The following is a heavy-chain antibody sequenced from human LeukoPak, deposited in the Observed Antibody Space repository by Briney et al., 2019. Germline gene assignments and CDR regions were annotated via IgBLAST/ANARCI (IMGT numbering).Heavy chain of an antibody. CDR2: TYYRSTWYN. Sequence: SQTLSLTCAISGDSVSSNSVTWNWIRQSPSRGLEWLGRTYYRSTWYNDYAVSVRGRITVNPDTSKNQFSLHLNSVTPEDTAVYYCARRLTQCDCFDPWGQGILITVSS. CDR1: GDSVSSNSVT. D-gene: IGHD2-21*02. CDR3: ARRLTQCDCFDP. V-gene: IGHV6-1*01. J-gene: IGHJ5*02.